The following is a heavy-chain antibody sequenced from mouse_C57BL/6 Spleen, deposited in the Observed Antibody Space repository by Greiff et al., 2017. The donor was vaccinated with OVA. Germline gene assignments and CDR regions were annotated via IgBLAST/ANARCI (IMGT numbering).Heavy chain of an antibody. D-gene: IGHD2-4*01. CDR2: FYPGSGST. CDR1: GYTFTEYT. J-gene: IGHJ2*01. V-gene: IGHV1-62-2*01. CDR3: ERHPCDYDGGYYFDY. Sequence: QVQLQQSGAELVKPGASVKLSCKASGYTFTEYTIHWVKQRSGQGLEWIGWFYPGSGSTKYNEKFKDKATLTADKSSSPAYMHLSSLTSEDSAVYVCERHPCDYDGGYYFDYWGQGTTLTVSS.